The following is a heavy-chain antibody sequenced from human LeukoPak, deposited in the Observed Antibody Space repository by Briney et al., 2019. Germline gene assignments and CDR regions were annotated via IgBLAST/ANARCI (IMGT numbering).Heavy chain of an antibody. CDR2: IYHSGST. CDR1: GGSINSGGYY. J-gene: IGHJ6*03. D-gene: IGHD3-3*01. CDR3: ARDFWSGYPNNYYYYYMDV. Sequence: SQTLSLTCTVSGGSINSGGYYWSWIRQPPGKGLEWIGYIYHSGSTYYNPSLKSRVTISADRSKNQFSLNLTSVTAADTAVNYCARDFWSGYPNNYYYYYMDVWGKGTTVTVSS. V-gene: IGHV4-30-2*01.